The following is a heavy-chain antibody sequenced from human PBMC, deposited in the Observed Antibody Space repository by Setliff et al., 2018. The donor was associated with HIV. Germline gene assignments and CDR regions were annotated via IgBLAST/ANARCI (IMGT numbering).Heavy chain of an antibody. CDR3: ARIPTGGAFDI. V-gene: IGHV1-69*10. CDR1: GGTFTSSA. J-gene: IGHJ3*02. Sequence: SVKVSCKASGGTFTSSAIGWVRQAPGQGLEWMGAIVPILGIANSAQKFQGRVTITTDESTNTAYMELSSLRSEDTAVYYCARIPTGGAFDIWGQGTVVTVSS. CDR2: IVPILGIA. D-gene: IGHD7-27*01.